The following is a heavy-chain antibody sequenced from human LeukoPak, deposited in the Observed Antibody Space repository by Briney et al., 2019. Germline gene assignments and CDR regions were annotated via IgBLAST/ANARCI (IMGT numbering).Heavy chain of an antibody. J-gene: IGHJ5*02. Sequence: GASVKVSCKASGGTFSSYAISWVRRAPGQGLEWMGGIIPIFGTANYAQKFQGRVTITADESTSTAYMELSSLRSEDTAVYYCARSIVVNNWFDPWGQGTLVTVSS. D-gene: IGHD3-22*01. CDR2: IIPIFGTA. V-gene: IGHV1-69*01. CDR3: ARSIVVNNWFDP. CDR1: GGTFSSYA.